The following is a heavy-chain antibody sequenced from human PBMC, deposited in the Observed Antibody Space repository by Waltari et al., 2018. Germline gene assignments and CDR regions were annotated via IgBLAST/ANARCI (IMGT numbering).Heavy chain of an antibody. CDR2: ISSSSSTI. Sequence: EVQLVESGGGLVQPGGSLSLSCAASGFTFRSYSINWFRRAPGKGLEWVSYISSSSSTIYYADSVKGRFTISRDNAKNSLYLQMNSLRAEDTAVYYCARYDGADPYGMDVWGQGTTVTVSS. CDR3: ARYDGADPYGMDV. J-gene: IGHJ6*02. CDR1: GFTFRSYS. V-gene: IGHV3-48*01. D-gene: IGHD3-10*01.